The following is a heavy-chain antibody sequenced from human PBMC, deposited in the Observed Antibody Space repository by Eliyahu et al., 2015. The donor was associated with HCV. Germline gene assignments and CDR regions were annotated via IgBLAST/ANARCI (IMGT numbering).Heavy chain of an antibody. Sequence: QITLKESGPTLVKPTQTLTLTCTFSGFSLSTSEVGVGWIRQPPGKALEWLALIYWTDDKRYSPXLKSRLSITKDTSKNQVVXTXTXMDPVDTATYYCAHRRGXGXYDNWGQGTLVTVSS. CDR1: GFSLSTSEVG. CDR2: IYWTDDK. CDR3: AHRRGXGXYDN. J-gene: IGHJ4*02. V-gene: IGHV2-5*01.